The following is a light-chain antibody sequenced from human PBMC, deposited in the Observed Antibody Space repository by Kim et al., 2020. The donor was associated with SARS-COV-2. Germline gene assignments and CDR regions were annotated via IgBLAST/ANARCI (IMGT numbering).Light chain of an antibody. Sequence: LSPGERATLSRRATPNIYIDLVWYPNRPGQAPTLLIYGASTRATGIPARFSGSVSGTEFSLTISSLQTEDFATYYCQQYSDWLSTFGQGTRLEIK. CDR2: GAS. CDR1: PNIYID. CDR3: QQYSDWLST. J-gene: IGKJ5*01. V-gene: IGKV3-15*01.